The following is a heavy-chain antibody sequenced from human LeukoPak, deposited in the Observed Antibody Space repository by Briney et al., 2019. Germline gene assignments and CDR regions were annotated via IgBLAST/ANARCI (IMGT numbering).Heavy chain of an antibody. CDR3: ARQQLAHPYYYYGMDV. CDR2: IWYDGSNK. Sequence: GGSLRLSCAASGFTFSSYGMHWVRQAPGKGLEWVAVIWYDGSNKYYADSVKGRFTISRDNSKNTLYLQMNSLRAEDTAVYYCARQQLAHPYYYYGMDVWGQGTTVTVSS. J-gene: IGHJ6*02. CDR1: GFTFSSYG. D-gene: IGHD6-13*01. V-gene: IGHV3-33*01.